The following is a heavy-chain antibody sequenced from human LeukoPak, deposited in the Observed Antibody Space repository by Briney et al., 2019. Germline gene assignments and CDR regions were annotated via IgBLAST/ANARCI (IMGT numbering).Heavy chain of an antibody. CDR3: ARSGYYYDSHYYYYYMDV. CDR1: GGSISSYY. CDR2: IYTSGST. D-gene: IGHD3-22*01. Sequence: SETLSLTCTVSGGSISSYYWSWIRQPAGKGLEWIGRIYTSGSTNYNPSLKSRVTMSVDTSKNQFSLKLSSVTAADTAVYYCARSGYYYDSHYYYYYMDVWGKGTTVTISS. V-gene: IGHV4-4*07. J-gene: IGHJ6*03.